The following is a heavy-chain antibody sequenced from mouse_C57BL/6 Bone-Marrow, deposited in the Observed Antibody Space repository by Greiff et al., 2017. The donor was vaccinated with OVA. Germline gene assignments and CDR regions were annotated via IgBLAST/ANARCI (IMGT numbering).Heavy chain of an antibody. CDR2: INPNNGGT. D-gene: IGHD1-1*01. Sequence: VQLQQSGPELVKPGASVKMSCKASGYTFTDYNMHWVKQSPGKSLEWIGYINPNNGGTSYNQKFKGKATLTVNKSSSTAYMELRSLTSEDSAVYYCASDYYGLYAMDYWGQGTSVTVSS. V-gene: IGHV1-22*01. CDR3: ASDYYGLYAMDY. J-gene: IGHJ4*01. CDR1: GYTFTDYN.